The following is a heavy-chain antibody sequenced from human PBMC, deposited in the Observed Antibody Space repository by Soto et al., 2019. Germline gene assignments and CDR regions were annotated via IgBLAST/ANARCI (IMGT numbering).Heavy chain of an antibody. Sequence: LRLSFEASGFIFSNFAMNWVRQAPGKGLEWVSTISGSGGSTYYADSVRGRFTISRDNSKNMLYVQMSSLRVEDTAVYFCAKDRAPSDVWGQGTTVTVSS. J-gene: IGHJ6*02. CDR2: ISGSGGST. CDR3: AKDRAPSDV. V-gene: IGHV3-23*01. CDR1: GFIFSNFA.